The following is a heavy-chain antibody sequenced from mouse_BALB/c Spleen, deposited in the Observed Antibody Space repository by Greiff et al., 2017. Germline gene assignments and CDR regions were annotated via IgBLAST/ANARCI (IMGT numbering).Heavy chain of an antibody. CDR2: IRNKANGYTT. V-gene: IGHV7-3*02. Sequence: EVKLVESGGGLVQPGGSLRLSCATSGFTFTDYYMSWVRQPPGKALEWLGFIRNKANGYTTEYSAPVKGRFTISRDNSQSILYLQMNTLRAEDSATYYCARDNWDWDAMDYWGQGTSVTVSS. D-gene: IGHD4-1*01. J-gene: IGHJ4*01. CDR1: GFTFTDYY. CDR3: ARDNWDWDAMDY.